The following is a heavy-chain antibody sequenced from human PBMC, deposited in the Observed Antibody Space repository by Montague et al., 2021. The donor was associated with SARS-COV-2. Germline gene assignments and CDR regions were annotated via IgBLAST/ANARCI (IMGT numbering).Heavy chain of an antibody. V-gene: IGHV4-4*07. CDR3: ARVGLVGDSTSLFDK. Sequence: SETLSLTCSVSGGAISKSYWAWIRQPAGKGPEWIGRNYTSGSSNYNPSLTGRAAMLIDSSKNELSLRLTSVTAADTAVYYCARVGLVGDSTSLFDKWGQGALVTVSS. D-gene: IGHD2-21*01. J-gene: IGHJ4*02. CDR2: NYTSGSS. CDR1: GGAISKSY.